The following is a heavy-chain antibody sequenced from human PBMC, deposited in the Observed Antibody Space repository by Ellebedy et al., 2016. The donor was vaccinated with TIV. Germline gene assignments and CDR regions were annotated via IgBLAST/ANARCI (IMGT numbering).Heavy chain of an antibody. CDR3: ARAVVASTNTPIVLDS. CDR1: GDSVSSNSAA. J-gene: IGHJ4*02. Sequence: SQTLSLTCAIPGDSVSSNSAAWSWIRQYPSSGLEWLGRTYYKSKWFTDSPLSVRSRITISPDTTKNQLSLHLDSVTPEDTAVYYCARAVVASTNTPIVLDSWGQGIRVTVSS. D-gene: IGHD2-8*01. V-gene: IGHV6-1*01. CDR2: TYYKSKWFT.